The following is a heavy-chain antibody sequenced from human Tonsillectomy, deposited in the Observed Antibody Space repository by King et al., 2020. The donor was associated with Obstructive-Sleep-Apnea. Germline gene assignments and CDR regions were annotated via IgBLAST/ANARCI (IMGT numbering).Heavy chain of an antibody. D-gene: IGHD6-13*01. Sequence: QLVQSGAEVKKPGASVKVSCKASGYTFIKYYVHWVRQAPGQGLEWMGVINPSSGSTRYAQMFQGRVALTRDTSAGTVYMELSSLRSEDTAIYYCARDRKSAGRVIGYYYFAMDVWGQGTTVAVPS. CDR3: ARDRKSAGRVIGYYYFAMDV. V-gene: IGHV1-46*01. CDR1: GYTFIKYY. J-gene: IGHJ6*02. CDR2: INPSSGST.